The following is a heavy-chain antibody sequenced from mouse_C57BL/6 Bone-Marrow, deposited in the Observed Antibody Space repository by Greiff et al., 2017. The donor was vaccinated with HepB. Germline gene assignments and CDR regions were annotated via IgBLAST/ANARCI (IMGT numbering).Heavy chain of an antibody. CDR3: AREGTGPFAY. V-gene: IGHV5-4*03. D-gene: IGHD4-1*01. Sequence: EVKVVESGGGLVKPGGSLKLSCAASGFTFSSYAMSWVRQTPEKRLEWVATISDGGSYTYYPDNVKGRFTISRDNAKNNLYLQMSHLKSEDTAMYYVAREGTGPFAYWGQGTLVTVSA. J-gene: IGHJ3*01. CDR2: ISDGGSYT. CDR1: GFTFSSYA.